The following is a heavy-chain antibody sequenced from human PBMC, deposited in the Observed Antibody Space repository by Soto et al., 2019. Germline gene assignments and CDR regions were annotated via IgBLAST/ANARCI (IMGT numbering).Heavy chain of an antibody. CDR3: ARGRASGSYYLLDY. Sequence: SVNVSCKASGNTFTSYDINWVRQATGHGLEGMGWINPNSGNIGYAQKFHGRVTMTRDTAIRTAYMEVSRLRSDDPEVYYCARGRASGSYYLLDYWGQGPLVTVS. D-gene: IGHD3-10*01. V-gene: IGHV1-8*01. J-gene: IGHJ4*02. CDR2: INPNSGNI. CDR1: GNTFTSYD.